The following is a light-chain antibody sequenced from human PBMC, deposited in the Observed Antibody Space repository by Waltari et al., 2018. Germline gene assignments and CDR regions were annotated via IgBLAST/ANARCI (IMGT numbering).Light chain of an antibody. CDR2: KVS. V-gene: IGKV2-30*01. J-gene: IGKJ2*01. CDR1: QSLVYGDGNTY. Sequence: DVVMTQSPLSLPVTLGQPASISCRSSQSLVYGDGNTYLNWFQQRPGQSPRRLIYKVSNRDSGVPDRISGSGSGTDFTLKISRVEAEDVGVYYCMQGAHWPPTFGQGTKLEIK. CDR3: MQGAHWPPT.